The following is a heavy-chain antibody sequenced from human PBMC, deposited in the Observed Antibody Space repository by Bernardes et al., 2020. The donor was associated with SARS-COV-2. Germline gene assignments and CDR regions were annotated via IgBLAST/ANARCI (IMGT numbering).Heavy chain of an antibody. V-gene: IGHV3-13*01. CDR3: ARNPYDSSGYSLGMDV. Sequence: GGSLRLSCAASGFTFSSYDMHWVRQATGKGLEWVSAIGTAGDTYYPGSVKGRFTISRENAKNSLYLQMNSLRAGDTAVYYCARNPYDSSGYSLGMDVWGQGTTVTVSS. CDR2: IGTAGDT. D-gene: IGHD3-22*01. CDR1: GFTFSSYD. J-gene: IGHJ6*02.